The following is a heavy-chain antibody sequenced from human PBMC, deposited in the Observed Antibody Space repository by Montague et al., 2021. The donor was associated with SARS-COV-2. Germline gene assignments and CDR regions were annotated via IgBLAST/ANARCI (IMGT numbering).Heavy chain of an antibody. D-gene: IGHD2-21*01. CDR3: ARVVGFDFDY. V-gene: IGHV4-61*02. Sequence: TLSLTCTASGGSISSGSYYWSWIRQPAGKGLEWIGRIYTSGSTNYNPSLKSRVTIPVDTSKNQFSLKLSSVTAADTAVYYCARVVGFDFDYWGQGTLVTVSS. CDR1: GGSISSGSYY. J-gene: IGHJ4*02. CDR2: IYTSGST.